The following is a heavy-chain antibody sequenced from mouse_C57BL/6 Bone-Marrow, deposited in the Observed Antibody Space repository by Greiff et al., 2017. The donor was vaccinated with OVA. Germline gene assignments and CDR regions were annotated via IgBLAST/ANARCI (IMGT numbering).Heavy chain of an antibody. CDR2: IDPSDSYT. J-gene: IGHJ3*01. V-gene: IGHV1-69*01. CDR1: GYTFTSYW. CDR3: ARDSSGQFAY. D-gene: IGHD3-2*02. Sequence: QVQLKQSGAELVMPGASVKLSCKASGYTFTSYWMHWVKQRPGQGLEWIGEIDPSDSYTNYNQKFKGKSTLTVDKSSSTAYMQLSSLTSEDSAVYYCARDSSGQFAYWGQGTLVTVSA.